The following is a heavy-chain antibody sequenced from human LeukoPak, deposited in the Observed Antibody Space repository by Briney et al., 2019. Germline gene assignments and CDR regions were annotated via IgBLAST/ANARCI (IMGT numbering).Heavy chain of an antibody. V-gene: IGHV3-20*04. D-gene: IGHD2-2*01. CDR2: INWNGGST. CDR1: GFTFDDYG. Sequence: PGGSLRLSCAASGFTFDDYGMSRVREAPGKGLEWVSGINWNGGSTGYADSVKGRFTISRDNAKNSLYLQMNSLRAEGTALYYCARDGVVVVPAAFDYWGQGTLVTVSS. J-gene: IGHJ4*02. CDR3: ARDGVVVVPAAFDY.